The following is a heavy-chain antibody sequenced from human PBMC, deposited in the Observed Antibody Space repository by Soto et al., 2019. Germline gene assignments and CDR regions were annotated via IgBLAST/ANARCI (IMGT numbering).Heavy chain of an antibody. CDR3: ARGLGTNGLDV. CDR2: SSTYNGNT. CDR1: GYKFTTYG. D-gene: IGHD7-27*01. V-gene: IGHV1-18*04. J-gene: IGHJ6*02. Sequence: QVQLLQSGAEVKKPGASVKVSCKASGYKFTTYGITWVRQAPGQVLEWLGGSSTYNGNTDYAQNLQDRVTMTTETSTSTAYLEVRSLTSDDTAVYFCARGLGTNGLDVWGQGTTVTVSS.